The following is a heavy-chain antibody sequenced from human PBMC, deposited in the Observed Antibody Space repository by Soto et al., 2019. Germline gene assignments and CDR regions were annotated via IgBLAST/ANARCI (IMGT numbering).Heavy chain of an antibody. CDR3: ATSPGGGGY. CDR2: IYSGGYT. D-gene: IGHD3-10*01. CDR1: GFTVSNNY. Sequence: EVQLVESGGGLIQPGGSLRLSCAVSGFTVSNNYMSWVRQAPGKGLEGVSVIYSGGYTAYGDSVKGRFTISRDNSKTTLSLQMNSLGAAATALFFFATSPGGGGYWGQGTLVTVSS. J-gene: IGHJ4*02. V-gene: IGHV3-53*01.